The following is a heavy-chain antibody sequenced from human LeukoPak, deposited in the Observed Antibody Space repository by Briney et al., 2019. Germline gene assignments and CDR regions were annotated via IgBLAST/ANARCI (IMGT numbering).Heavy chain of an antibody. Sequence: GGSLRLSCAVSGFTFSAFGMHWVRQAPGKGLEWVAFIRYDGSNKYYADSVKGRFTISRDNSKNTVYLQMNSLRPEDTAMYHCAKEYSGSFEYWGQGTLVIVSS. V-gene: IGHV3-30*02. CDR2: IRYDGSNK. CDR3: AKEYSGSFEY. J-gene: IGHJ4*02. CDR1: GFTFSAFG. D-gene: IGHD1-26*01.